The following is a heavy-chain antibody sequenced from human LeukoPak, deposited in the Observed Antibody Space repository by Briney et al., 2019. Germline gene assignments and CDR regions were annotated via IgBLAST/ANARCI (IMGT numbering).Heavy chain of an antibody. J-gene: IGHJ5*02. Sequence: PSETLCLTCGVSGYSISSGYQWAWIRQSPGKGLEWIGSIYHSGCAHYNPSLKSRVTISVETSKNQFSLNMYSVTAADTAVYYCARDPRWLTPDCTSTSCYENYFDPWGQGTLVTVSS. CDR2: IYHSGCA. D-gene: IGHD2-2*01. CDR1: GYSISSGYQ. V-gene: IGHV4-38-2*02. CDR3: ARDPRWLTPDCTSTSCYENYFDP.